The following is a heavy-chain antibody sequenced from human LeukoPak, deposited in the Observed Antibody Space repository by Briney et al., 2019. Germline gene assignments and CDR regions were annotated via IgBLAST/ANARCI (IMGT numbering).Heavy chain of an antibody. CDR1: GGSISSGDYY. V-gene: IGHV4-30-4*01. Sequence: SETLSLTCTVSGGSISSGDYYWSWIRQPPGKGLEWIGYIYYSGSTYYNPSLKSRVTISIDTSKNQFSLKLTSVTAADTAVYYCARGAYEVYSSTWYYFDYWGQGTLVTVSS. CDR2: IYYSGST. CDR3: ARGAYEVYSSTWYYFDY. J-gene: IGHJ4*02. D-gene: IGHD6-13*01.